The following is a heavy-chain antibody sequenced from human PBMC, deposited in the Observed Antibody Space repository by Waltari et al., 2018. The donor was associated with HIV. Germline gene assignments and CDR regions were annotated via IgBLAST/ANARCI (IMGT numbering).Heavy chain of an antibody. CDR2: IKTKGDGGAT. CDR1: GFTLNSVW. Sequence: EVQLVESGGDLLKPGGCLRLSCAASGFTLNSVWMSWVRQAPGKGLEWVGRIKTKGDGGATDYAAAVKGRFTISRDDSKNTVDLQMNSLKIEDTAVYYCTSEEDYGSGSHFDYWGQGTLVTVSS. CDR3: TSEEDYGSGSHFDY. V-gene: IGHV3-15*01. D-gene: IGHD3-10*01. J-gene: IGHJ4*02.